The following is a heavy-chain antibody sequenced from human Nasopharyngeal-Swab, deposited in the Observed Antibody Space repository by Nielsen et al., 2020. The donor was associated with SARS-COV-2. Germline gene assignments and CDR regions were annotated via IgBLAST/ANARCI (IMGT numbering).Heavy chain of an antibody. Sequence: SETLSLTCTVSGGSISSYYWSWIRQPAGKGLEWIGRIYTSGSTNYNPSLKSRVTISVDTSKNQFSLKLSSVTAADTAVYYCARSEVTYYYYYYGMDVWGQGTTVTVSS. CDR3: ARSEVTYYYYYYGMDV. CDR2: IYTSGST. V-gene: IGHV4-4*07. D-gene: IGHD3-3*01. J-gene: IGHJ6*02. CDR1: GGSISSYY.